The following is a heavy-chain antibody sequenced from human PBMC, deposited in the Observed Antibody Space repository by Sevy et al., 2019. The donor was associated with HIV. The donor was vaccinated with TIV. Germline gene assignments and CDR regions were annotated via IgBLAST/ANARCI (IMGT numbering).Heavy chain of an antibody. D-gene: IGHD6-6*01. Sequence: ASVKVSCKASGYTFTSYGISWVRQAPGQGLEWMGWISAYNGNTNYAQKLQGRVTMTTDTSTSTAYMELRSLGSDDTAVYYCARDRQLAVYYYGMDVWGQGTTVTVSS. J-gene: IGHJ6*02. V-gene: IGHV1-18*01. CDR2: ISAYNGNT. CDR1: GYTFTSYG. CDR3: ARDRQLAVYYYGMDV.